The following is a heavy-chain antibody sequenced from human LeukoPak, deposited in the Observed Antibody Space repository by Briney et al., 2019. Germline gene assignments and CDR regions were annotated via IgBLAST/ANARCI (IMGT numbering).Heavy chain of an antibody. J-gene: IGHJ2*01. Sequence: SETLSLTCAVYGGSFSGYYWSWIRQPPGKGLEWIGEINHSGSTNYNPSLKSRVTISVDTSKNQFSLKLSSVPAADTAVYYCARGRYYYDSSGYPREPFDLWGRGTLVTVSS. V-gene: IGHV4-34*01. CDR2: INHSGST. CDR3: ARGRYYYDSSGYPREPFDL. CDR1: GGSFSGYY. D-gene: IGHD3-22*01.